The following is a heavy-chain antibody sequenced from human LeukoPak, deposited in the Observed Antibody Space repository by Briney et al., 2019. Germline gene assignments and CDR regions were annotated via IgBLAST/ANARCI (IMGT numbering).Heavy chain of an antibody. J-gene: IGHJ4*02. CDR1: GGSISSYY. D-gene: IGHD1-26*01. CDR2: IYYSGST. Sequence: SETLSLTCTVSGGSISSYYWSWIRQPPGKGLEWIGYIYYSGSTNYNPSLKSRVTISVDTSKNQFSLKLSSVTAADTAVYYCARGSSGSYPHLYSYWGQGTLVTVSS. CDR3: ARGSSGSYPHLYSY. V-gene: IGHV4-59*01.